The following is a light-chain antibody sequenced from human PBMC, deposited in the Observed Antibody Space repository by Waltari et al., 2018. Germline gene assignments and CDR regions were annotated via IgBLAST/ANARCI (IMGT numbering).Light chain of an antibody. V-gene: IGLV2-14*03. Sequence: QSALTQPASVSGSPGPSIAISCTGSSGYIGGYYFVSWYQQHPGEAPKLIIYDVFNRPSGISGRFSGSKSGNTASLTISGLQTDDEANYYCSSYSDSSTPVLFGGGTTVTVL. CDR3: SSYSDSSTPVL. J-gene: IGLJ2*01. CDR2: DVF. CDR1: SGYIGGYYF.